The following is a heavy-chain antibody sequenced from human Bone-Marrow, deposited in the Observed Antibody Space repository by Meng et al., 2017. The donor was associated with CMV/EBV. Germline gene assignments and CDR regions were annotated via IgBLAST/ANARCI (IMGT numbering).Heavy chain of an antibody. V-gene: IGHV1-46*01. CDR1: GYTFTSYY. D-gene: IGHD2-2*01. J-gene: IGHJ6*02. CDR2: INPSGGST. Sequence: ASVKVSCKASGYTFTSYYMHWVRQAPGQGLEWMGIINPSGGSTSYAQKFQGRVTITTDESTSTAYMELSSLRSEDTAVYYCARDEIVVVPRYYYYGMDVWGQGTTVTVSS. CDR3: ARDEIVVVPRYYYYGMDV.